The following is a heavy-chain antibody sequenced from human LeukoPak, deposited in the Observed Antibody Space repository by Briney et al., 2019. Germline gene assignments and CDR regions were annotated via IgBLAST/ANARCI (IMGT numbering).Heavy chain of an antibody. D-gene: IGHD6-13*01. V-gene: IGHV3-72*01. CDR2: SRHKAKRYST. Sequence: GGSLRLSCAASGFTLSDHYMDWVRRAPGKGLEWVGRSRHKAKRYSTEYAASVKGRFTISRDDSKNSLYLQMNSLKTEDTAVYYCTRVLAAAANALDIWGQGTMVTVSS. J-gene: IGHJ3*02. CDR1: GFTLSDHY. CDR3: TRVLAAAANALDI.